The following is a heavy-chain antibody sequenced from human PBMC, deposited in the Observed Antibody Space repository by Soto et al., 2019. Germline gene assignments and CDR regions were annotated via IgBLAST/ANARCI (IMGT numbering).Heavy chain of an antibody. V-gene: IGHV4-39*01. Sequence: QLQLQESGPGLVKPSETLSLTCTVSGGSISSSSYYWGWIRQPPGKGLEWIGSIYYSGSTYYNPSLKSRVTISVDTSKNQFSLKLSFVTAADTAVYYCARHQEAEEWFGELLWWFDPWGQGTLVTVSS. J-gene: IGHJ5*02. D-gene: IGHD3-10*01. CDR1: GGSISSSSYY. CDR2: IYYSGST. CDR3: ARHQEAEEWFGELLWWFDP.